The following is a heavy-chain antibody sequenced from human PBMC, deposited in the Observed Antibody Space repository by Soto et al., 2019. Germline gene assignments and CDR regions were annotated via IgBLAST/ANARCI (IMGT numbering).Heavy chain of an antibody. CDR1: GYTFTGYA. Sequence: QVQLVQSGAEEKKPGASVKVSCKASGYTFTGYAMHWVRQAPGQRLGLMGWLNAGNGNTKYSQKFQGRFTITRDTSASSAYMELSSLRSEDTAVYYCARAVAVAADFDYWGQGTLVTVSS. J-gene: IGHJ4*02. V-gene: IGHV1-3*05. CDR3: ARAVAVAADFDY. CDR2: LNAGNGNT. D-gene: IGHD6-19*01.